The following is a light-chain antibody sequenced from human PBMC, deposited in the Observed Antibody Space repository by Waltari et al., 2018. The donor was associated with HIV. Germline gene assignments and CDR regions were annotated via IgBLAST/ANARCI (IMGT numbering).Light chain of an antibody. CDR3: SSYPGSFPWV. CDR1: SSDVGGYNY. CDR2: EVT. J-gene: IGLJ3*02. V-gene: IGLV2-8*01. Sequence: QSALTQPPSASGSPGQSVTISCTGTSSDVGGYNYFPWYQQHPGKAPKLIIYEVTKRPSGVPDRFSGSKSGNTASLTVSGLQAEDEADYYCSSYPGSFPWVFGGGTKLTVL.